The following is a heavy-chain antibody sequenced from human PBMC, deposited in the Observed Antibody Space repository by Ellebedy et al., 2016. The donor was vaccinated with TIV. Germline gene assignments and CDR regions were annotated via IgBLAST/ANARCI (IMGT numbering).Heavy chain of an antibody. CDR3: ASSATPLEYYFDY. V-gene: IGHV5-51*01. Sequence: GESLKISCQGSGYTFSTSWIGWVRQMPGKGLEWMGIIYPGDSDTRYSPSFQGQVTISADKSISTAYLQWSSLKASDTAMYYCASSATPLEYYFDYWGQGTLVTVSS. CDR1: GYTFSTSW. D-gene: IGHD1-1*01. J-gene: IGHJ4*02. CDR2: IYPGDSDT.